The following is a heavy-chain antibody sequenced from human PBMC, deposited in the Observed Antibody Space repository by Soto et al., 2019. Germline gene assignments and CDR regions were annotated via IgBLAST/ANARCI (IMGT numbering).Heavy chain of an antibody. J-gene: IGHJ1*01. CDR3: ARDHSVVVTAIEAAESFQH. CDR1: GFTFSSYA. D-gene: IGHD2-21*02. CDR2: ISYDGSNK. V-gene: IGHV3-30-3*01. Sequence: QVQLVESGGGVVQPGRSLRLSCAASGFTFSSYAMHWVRQAPGKGLERVAVISYDGSNKYYADSVKGRFTISRDNSKNTLYMQMNSLRAEYTAVYYCARDHSVVVTAIEAAESFQHWGQGTLVTVSS.